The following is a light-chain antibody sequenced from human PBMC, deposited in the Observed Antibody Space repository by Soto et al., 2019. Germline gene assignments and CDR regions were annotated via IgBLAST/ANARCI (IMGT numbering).Light chain of an antibody. CDR3: QLYGTSPP. J-gene: IGKJ5*01. CDR2: DAS. V-gene: IGKV3-20*01. Sequence: EIVLTRSPGTLSFSPWERSTLSCRASQSVSSYLAWYQQKPGQAPRLLMYDASNRATGIPDRLSGSASGTDFPLTINRLEPEDFAVYYCQLYGTSPPFGQGTRLEIK. CDR1: QSVSSY.